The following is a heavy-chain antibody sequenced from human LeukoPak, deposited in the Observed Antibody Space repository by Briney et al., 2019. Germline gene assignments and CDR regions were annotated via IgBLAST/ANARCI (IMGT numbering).Heavy chain of an antibody. D-gene: IGHD3-10*01. CDR3: AKDHRITMVRGPFDY. CDR2: ISYDGSNK. V-gene: IGHV3-30*18. J-gene: IGHJ4*02. Sequence: PGRSLRLSCAASGFTFSSYGMHWVRQAPGKGLEWVAVISYDGSNKYYADSVKGRFTISRDNSKNTLYLQMNSLRAEDTAVYYCAKDHRITMVRGPFDYWGQGTLVTVSS. CDR1: GFTFSSYG.